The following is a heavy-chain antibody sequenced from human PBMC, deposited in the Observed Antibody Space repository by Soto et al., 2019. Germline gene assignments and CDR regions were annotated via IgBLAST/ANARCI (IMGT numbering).Heavy chain of an antibody. V-gene: IGHV4-59*08. Sequence: QPPGKGLEWIGYIYYSGSTNYNPSRKSRVTISVDTSKNQFSLKLSSVTAAFSSVHYWARRYGATLDYWGQGTLLTVSS. D-gene: IGHD4-17*01. CDR3: ARRYGATLDY. J-gene: IGHJ4*01. CDR2: IYYSGST.